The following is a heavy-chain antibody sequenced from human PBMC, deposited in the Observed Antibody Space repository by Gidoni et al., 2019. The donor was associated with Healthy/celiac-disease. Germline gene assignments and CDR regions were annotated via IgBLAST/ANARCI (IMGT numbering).Heavy chain of an antibody. Sequence: QVRLVESGGGVVQPGRSMRLSWAASGFTFSSYGWHWVRQAPGRGLEWVAVISYDGSNKYYADSVKGRFTISRDNSKNTLYLQMNSLRAEDTAVYYCAKEGVLRFLEWLLSDYYGMDVWGQGTTVTVSS. J-gene: IGHJ6*02. CDR1: GFTFSSYG. D-gene: IGHD3-3*01. CDR3: AKEGVLRFLEWLLSDYYGMDV. V-gene: IGHV3-30*18. CDR2: ISYDGSNK.